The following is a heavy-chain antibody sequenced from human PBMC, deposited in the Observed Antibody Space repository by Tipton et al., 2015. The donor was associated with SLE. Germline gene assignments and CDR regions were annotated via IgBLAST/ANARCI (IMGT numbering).Heavy chain of an antibody. V-gene: IGHV3-21*01. CDR1: GFTFSSYS. Sequence: SLRLSCAASGFTFSSYSMNWVRQAPGKGLEWVSFISSSRSYIYYADSVKGRFTISRDNAKNSLYLQMNSLGAEDTAVYYCARDLTYYYDSSGLGVWGQGTMVTVSS. D-gene: IGHD3-22*01. CDR2: ISSSRSYI. CDR3: ARDLTYYYDSSGLGV. J-gene: IGHJ3*01.